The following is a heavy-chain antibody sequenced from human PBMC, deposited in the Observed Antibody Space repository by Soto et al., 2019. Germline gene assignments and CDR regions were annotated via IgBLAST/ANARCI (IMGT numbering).Heavy chain of an antibody. CDR2: ISAYNGNT. D-gene: IGHD3-9*01. CDR1: GYTFTSYG. Sequence: ASVKVSCKASGYTFTSYGISWVRQAPGQGLERIGWISAYNGNTNYAQKLQGRVTMTTDTSTSTAYMELRSLKSDDTTVYYCAREAYLTGRDQQYYYYGMDVWGQ. CDR3: AREAYLTGRDQQYYYYGMDV. V-gene: IGHV1-18*01. J-gene: IGHJ6*02.